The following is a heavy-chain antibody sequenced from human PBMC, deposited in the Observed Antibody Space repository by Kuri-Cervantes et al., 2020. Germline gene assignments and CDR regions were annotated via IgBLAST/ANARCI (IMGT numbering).Heavy chain of an antibody. J-gene: IGHJ5*02. V-gene: IGHV1-8*01. CDR2: MNPNSGNT. CDR3: AREYRDYGPAWFDP. D-gene: IGHD4-17*01. CDR1: GYTFTSYD. Sequence: ASVKVSCKASGYTFTSYDINWVRQATGQGLEWMGWMNPNSGNTGYAQKFQGRVTMTRNTSISTAYMELSSLRSEDTAVYYCAREYRDYGPAWFDPWGQGTLVTVSS.